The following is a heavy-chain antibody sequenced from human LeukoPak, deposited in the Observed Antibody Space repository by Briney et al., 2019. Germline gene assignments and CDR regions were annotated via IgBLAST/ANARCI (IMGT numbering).Heavy chain of an antibody. CDR2: ITGLGTV. Sequence: PGGSLRLSCVASGFTFNSYAMSWVRQAPGKGLEWVSAITGLGTVDNAGSVRGRFTISRDNSKSTLFLQMESLKPEDTATYYCARRRYESSGHFDYWGQGALVTVSS. D-gene: IGHD3-22*01. CDR1: GFTFNSYA. V-gene: IGHV3-23*01. J-gene: IGHJ4*02. CDR3: ARRRYESSGHFDY.